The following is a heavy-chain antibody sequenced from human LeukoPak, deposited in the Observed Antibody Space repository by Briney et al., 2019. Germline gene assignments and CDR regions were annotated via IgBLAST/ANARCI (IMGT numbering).Heavy chain of an antibody. Sequence: PGGSLRLSCVASGFTFSDYWMTWVRQAPGKGLEWVSSISGSGGSTYYADSVKGRFTISRDTSKNMLFLEMNSLRAEDTAAYYCAKAGVGGTKYFFDFWGQGTLVTVSS. CDR3: AKAGVGGTKYFFDF. D-gene: IGHD1-26*01. J-gene: IGHJ4*02. CDR1: GFTFSDYW. CDR2: ISGSGGST. V-gene: IGHV3-23*01.